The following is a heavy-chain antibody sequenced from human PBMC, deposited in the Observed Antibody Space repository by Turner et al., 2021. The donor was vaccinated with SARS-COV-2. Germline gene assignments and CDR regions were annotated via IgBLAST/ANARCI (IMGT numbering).Heavy chain of an antibody. CDR1: GFTFSSYG. V-gene: IGHV3-30*18. Sequence: QVPLVESGGGVVQPGRSLRLSCAASGFTFSSYGMDWVRQAPGKGLEWGALIAYDGSNKYYADSVKGRFTIYRDNSKNTLYLQMNSMRAEDTAVYYCAKESNFDYWGQGTLVTVSS. J-gene: IGHJ4*02. CDR2: IAYDGSNK. CDR3: AKESNFDY.